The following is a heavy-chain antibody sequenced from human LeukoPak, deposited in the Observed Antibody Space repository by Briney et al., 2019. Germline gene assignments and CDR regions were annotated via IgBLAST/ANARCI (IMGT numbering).Heavy chain of an antibody. CDR3: AGSDGYNLRSWFDP. CDR2: IYTSGST. Sequence: SETLSLTCTVSGGSISSYYWSWIRQPPGNGLEWIGYIYTSGSTNYNPSLKSRVTISVDTSKNQFSLKLSSVTAADTAVYYCAGSDGYNLRSWFDPWGQGTLVTVSS. J-gene: IGHJ5*02. D-gene: IGHD5-24*01. CDR1: GGSISSYY. V-gene: IGHV4-4*09.